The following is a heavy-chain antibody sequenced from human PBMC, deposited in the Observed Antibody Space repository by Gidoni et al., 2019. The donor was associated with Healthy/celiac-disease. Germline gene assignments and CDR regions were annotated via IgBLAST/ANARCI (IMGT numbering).Heavy chain of an antibody. J-gene: IGHJ6*02. CDR3: ARRFLVVYLGGYYGMDV. CDR1: GGSISSGDYY. D-gene: IGHD2-15*01. CDR2: IYYSGST. V-gene: IGHV4-30-4*01. Sequence: QVQLQESGPGLVKPSQTLSLTCTVSGGSISSGDYYWSWIRQPPGKGLEWIGYIYYSGSTYYNPSLKSRVTISVDTSKNQFSLKLSSVTAADTAVYYCARRFLVVYLGGYYGMDVWGQGTTVTVSS.